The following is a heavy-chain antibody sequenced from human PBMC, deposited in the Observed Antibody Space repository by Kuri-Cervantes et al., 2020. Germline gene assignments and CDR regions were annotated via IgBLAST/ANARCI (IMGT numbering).Heavy chain of an antibody. J-gene: IGHJ5*02. CDR3: ARGRGYYGSGIWFDP. CDR2: IYTSGST. CDR1: GGSISSGSYY. Sequence: SETLSLTCTVPGGSISSGSYYWSWIRQPAGKGLEWIGRIYTSGSTNYNPSLKSRVTVSVDTSKNQFSLKLSSVTAADTAVYYCARGRGYYGSGIWFDPWGQGTLVTVSS. V-gene: IGHV4-61*02. D-gene: IGHD3-10*01.